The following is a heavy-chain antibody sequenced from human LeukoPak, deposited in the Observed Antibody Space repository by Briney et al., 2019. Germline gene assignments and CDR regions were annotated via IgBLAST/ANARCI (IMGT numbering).Heavy chain of an antibody. CDR2: INQDGSDK. CDR1: GFTFSSYW. V-gene: IGHV3-7*03. Sequence: GGSLRLSCAASGFTFSSYWMSWVRQAPGKGLEWVANINQDGSDKYYVDSVKGRFTISRDNAKNSLYLQMNSLRAEDTAVYYCAKDLPPDIVVAGAAFDIWGQGTMVTVSS. D-gene: IGHD2-2*01. J-gene: IGHJ3*02. CDR3: AKDLPPDIVVAGAAFDI.